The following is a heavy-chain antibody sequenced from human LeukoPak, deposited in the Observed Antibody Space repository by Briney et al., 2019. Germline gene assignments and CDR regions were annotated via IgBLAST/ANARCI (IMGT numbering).Heavy chain of an antibody. CDR2: INHSGST. J-gene: IGHJ4*02. CDR3: ARDRRDSDPYRGFL. D-gene: IGHD3-22*01. V-gene: IGHV4-34*01. CDR1: GGSFSGYY. Sequence: PSETLSLTCAVYGGSFSGYYWSWIRQPPGKGLEWIGEINHSGSTNYNPSLKSRVTISVDTSKNQFSLKLSSVTAEDTAVYYRARDRRDSDPYRGFLWGQGTLVTVSS.